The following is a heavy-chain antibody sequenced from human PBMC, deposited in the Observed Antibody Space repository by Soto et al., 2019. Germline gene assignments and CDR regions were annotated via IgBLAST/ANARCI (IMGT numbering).Heavy chain of an antibody. CDR1: GFTFSSYA. CDR2: ISGSGDTT. CDR3: AREVGWLGAYDY. J-gene: IGHJ4*02. V-gene: IGHV3-23*01. Sequence: EVHLLESGGGLVQPGGSLRLSCAASGFTFSSYAMSWVRQAPGKGLEWVSAISGSGDTTYYADSVKGRFSISRDNAKNSLYLQMNSLRAEDTAVYYCAREVGWLGAYDYWGQGTLVTVSS. D-gene: IGHD6-19*01.